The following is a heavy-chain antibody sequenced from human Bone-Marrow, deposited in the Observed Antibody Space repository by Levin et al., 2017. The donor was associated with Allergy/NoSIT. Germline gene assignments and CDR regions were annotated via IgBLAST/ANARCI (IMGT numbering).Heavy chain of an antibody. V-gene: IGHV4-34*01. D-gene: IGHD2-15*01. CDR1: GGSFSGYY. Sequence: SQTLSLTCAVYGGSFSGYYWSWIRQPPGKGLEWIGEINHSGSTNYNPSLKSRVTISVDTSKNQFSLKLSSVTAADTAVYYCARGLGYCSGGSCYERSGFDYWGQGTLVTVSS. CDR2: INHSGST. J-gene: IGHJ4*02. CDR3: ARGLGYCSGGSCYERSGFDY.